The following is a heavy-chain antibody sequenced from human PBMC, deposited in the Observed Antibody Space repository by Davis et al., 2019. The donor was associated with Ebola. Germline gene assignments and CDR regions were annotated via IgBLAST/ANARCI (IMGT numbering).Heavy chain of an antibody. D-gene: IGHD3-3*01. CDR3: ATGFDSWSGYWSSFDY. J-gene: IGHJ4*02. CDR2: FDREDGGI. V-gene: IGHV1-24*01. CDR1: GYTVSELS. Sequence: ASVKVSCKVSGYTVSELSMHWVRQAPGKGLEWMGGFDREDGGIIYSQKFQGRVTVTEDTSTDTAYMELRSLTSEDTAVYYCATGFDSWSGYWSSFDYWGQGTLVTVSS.